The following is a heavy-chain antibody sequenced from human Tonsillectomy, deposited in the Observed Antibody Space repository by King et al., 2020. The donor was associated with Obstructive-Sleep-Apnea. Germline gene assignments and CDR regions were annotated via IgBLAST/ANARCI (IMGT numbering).Heavy chain of an antibody. D-gene: IGHD2-2*01. J-gene: IGHJ4*02. Sequence: QLVQSGGGLVKPGGSLRLSCAASTFTFRRFTMNWVRQAPGKGLEWVSSISSTGDYIYYADSLKGRFTISRDNAKNSLYLQMNSLRAEDTAVYYCAREVRRLSSNLDYFDYWGQGSLVTVSS. V-gene: IGHV3-21*01. CDR2: ISSTGDYI. CDR3: AREVRRLSSNLDYFDY. CDR1: TFTFRRFT.